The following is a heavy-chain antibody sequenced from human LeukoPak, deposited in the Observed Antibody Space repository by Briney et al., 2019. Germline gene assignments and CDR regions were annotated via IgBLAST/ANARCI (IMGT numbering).Heavy chain of an antibody. J-gene: IGHJ4*02. CDR3: ARIYGSGSHDYFDY. V-gene: IGHV3-21*01. D-gene: IGHD3-10*01. CDR1: GFTFSSYS. CDR2: ISSSSSYI. Sequence: GGSLRLTCAASGFTFSSYSMNWVRQAPGKGLEWVSSISSSSSYIYYADSVKGRFTISRDNAKNSLYLQMNSLRAEDTAVYYCARIYGSGSHDYFDYWGQGTLVTVSS.